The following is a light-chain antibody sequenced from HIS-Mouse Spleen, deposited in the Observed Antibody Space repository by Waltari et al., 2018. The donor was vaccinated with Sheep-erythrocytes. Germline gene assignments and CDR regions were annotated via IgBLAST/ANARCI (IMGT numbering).Light chain of an antibody. CDR3: CSYAGSYNHV. V-gene: IGLV2-11*01. Sequence: QSALTQPRSVSGSPGQSVTISCTGTSSDVGGYNYVSWYQQHPGKAPKLMIYDVSKGPSGVPDRFSGSKSGNTASLTIYGLQAEDEADYYCCSYAGSYNHVFATGTKVTVL. J-gene: IGLJ1*01. CDR2: DVS. CDR1: SSDVGGYNY.